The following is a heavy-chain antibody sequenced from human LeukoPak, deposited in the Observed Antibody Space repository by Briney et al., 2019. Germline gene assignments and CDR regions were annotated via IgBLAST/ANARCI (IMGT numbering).Heavy chain of an antibody. Sequence: ASVKVSCKTSGYTFISYGISWARQAPGQGLEWMGWISAYNGNTNYAQKFQGRVSMTTDTSTSTAYMELRSLRAGDTAVYHCARDKGMVGYCSGGSCYWPFDYWGQGTLVIVSS. V-gene: IGHV1-18*01. J-gene: IGHJ4*02. CDR3: ARDKGMVGYCSGGSCYWPFDY. CDR1: GYTFISYG. CDR2: ISAYNGNT. D-gene: IGHD2-15*01.